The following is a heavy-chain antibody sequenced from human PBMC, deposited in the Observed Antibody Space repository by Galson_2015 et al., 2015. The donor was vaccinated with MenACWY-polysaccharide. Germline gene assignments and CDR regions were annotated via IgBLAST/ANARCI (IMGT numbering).Heavy chain of an antibody. J-gene: IGHJ4*02. V-gene: IGHV6-1*01. CDR2: TCYRSKWYN. CDR3: VRDVDRRLGGFPDY. D-gene: IGHD3-16*01. CDR1: GDSVSSTSVA. Sequence: CAISGDSVSSTSVAWIWIRQSPSRGLEWLGRTCYRSKWYNDYAVCVKSRITINPDTSKNQVSLHLNSVTPEDTAVYYCVRDVDRRLGGFPDYWGPGTLATVSS.